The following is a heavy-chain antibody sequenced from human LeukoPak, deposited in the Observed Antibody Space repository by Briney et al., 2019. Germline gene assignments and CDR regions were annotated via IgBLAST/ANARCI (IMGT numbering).Heavy chain of an antibody. Sequence: PGGSLRLSCEASGFKFDDYSMHWVRQLPGKGLEWVSLISGDGVTTYYADSVTGRATISRDNGKNSLSLQLNSLKTEDTALYYCAKGVNGISYTFDYWGRGTLVTVSS. CDR2: ISGDGVTT. CDR3: AKGVNGISYTFDY. CDR1: GFKFDDYS. J-gene: IGHJ4*02. D-gene: IGHD2-8*01. V-gene: IGHV3-43*02.